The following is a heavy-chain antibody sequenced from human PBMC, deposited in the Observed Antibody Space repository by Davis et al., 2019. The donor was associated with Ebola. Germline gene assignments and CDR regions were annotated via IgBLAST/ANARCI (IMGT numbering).Heavy chain of an antibody. CDR1: GFTASSNY. CDR2: IYSGGST. V-gene: IGHV3-66*01. CDR3: ASIRRPYYYGMDV. D-gene: IGHD2-21*01. J-gene: IGHJ6*02. Sequence: GGSLRLSCAASGFTASSNYMSWVRQAPGKGLEWVSVIYSGGSTYYADSVKGRFTISRDNSKNTLYLQMNSLRAEDTAVYYCASIRRPYYYGMDVWGQGTTVTVSS.